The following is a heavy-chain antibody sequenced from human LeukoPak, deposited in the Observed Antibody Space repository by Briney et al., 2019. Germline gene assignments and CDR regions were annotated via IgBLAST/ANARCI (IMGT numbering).Heavy chain of an antibody. CDR1: GYTLTELS. J-gene: IGHJ5*02. D-gene: IGHD3-9*01. CDR3: ATGGVRYFDFDP. V-gene: IGHV1-24*01. CDR2: FDPEDGET. Sequence: ASVKVSCKVSGYTLTELSMHWVRQAPGKGLEWMGGFDPEDGETIYAQKFQGRVTMTEDTSTDTAYMELSSLRSEDTAVYYCATGGVRYFDFDPWGQGTLVTVSS.